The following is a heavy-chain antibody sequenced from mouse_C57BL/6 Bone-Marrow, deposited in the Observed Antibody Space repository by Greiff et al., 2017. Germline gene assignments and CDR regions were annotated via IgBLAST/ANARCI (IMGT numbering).Heavy chain of an antibody. J-gene: IGHJ4*01. V-gene: IGHV1-80*01. CDR2: IYPGDGDT. CDR3: ERGPRYAMDY. CDR1: GYAFSSYW. Sequence: VQLLESGAELVKPGASVKISCKASGYAFSSYWMNWVKQRPGKGLEWIGQIYPGDGDTNYNGKFKGKATLTVDNSSSTAYMQLSSLTSEDSAVYFRERGPRYAMDYWGQGTSVTVSS.